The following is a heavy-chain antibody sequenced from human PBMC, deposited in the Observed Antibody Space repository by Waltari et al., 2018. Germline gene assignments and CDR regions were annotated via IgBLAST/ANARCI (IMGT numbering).Heavy chain of an antibody. CDR1: VDSMSGRDW. D-gene: IGHD2-15*01. Sequence: QVQLQESGPGLVKPSGTLSLTCAVSVDSMSGRDWWSVVRQAPGRGLEWVGQVNRSGKYYNSPSLESRVTVSIATSNKQFSLILTSATAADTAVYYCARDRGRGLYFDSWGQGTLVTVSP. CDR2: VNRSGKY. V-gene: IGHV4-4*02. J-gene: IGHJ4*02. CDR3: ARDRGRGLYFDS.